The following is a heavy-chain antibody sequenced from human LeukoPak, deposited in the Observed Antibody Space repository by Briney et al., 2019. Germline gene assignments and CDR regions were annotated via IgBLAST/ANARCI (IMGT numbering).Heavy chain of an antibody. CDR1: GFSLSGSA. CDR3: TSPFDNPRS. J-gene: IGHJ1*01. Sequence: GGSLRLSCAASGFSLSGSAIHWVRQASGKGLEWVARIRSKANAYATAYASSVRGRFTISRDDSKNTAYLQMNSLKTEDTAVYYCTSPFDNPRSWGQGALVTVSS. CDR2: IRSKANAYAT. D-gene: IGHD1-14*01. V-gene: IGHV3-73*01.